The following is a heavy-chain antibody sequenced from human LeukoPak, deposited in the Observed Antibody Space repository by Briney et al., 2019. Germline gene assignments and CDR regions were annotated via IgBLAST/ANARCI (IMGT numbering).Heavy chain of an antibody. V-gene: IGHV1-8*03. J-gene: IGHJ6*03. CDR3: ARGMYSSSSFLENYYYYYMDV. Sequence: ASVKVSCKASGYTFTSYDINWVRQATGQGLEWMGWMNPNSGNTGYAQKFQGGVTITRNTSISTAYMELSSLRSEDTAVYYCARGMYSSSSFLENYYYYYMDVWGKGTTVTVSS. CDR1: GYTFTSYD. D-gene: IGHD6-6*01. CDR2: MNPNSGNT.